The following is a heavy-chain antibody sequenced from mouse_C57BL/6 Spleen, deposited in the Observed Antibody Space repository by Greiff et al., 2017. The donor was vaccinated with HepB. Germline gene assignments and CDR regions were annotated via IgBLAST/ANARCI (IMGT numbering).Heavy chain of an antibody. V-gene: IGHV1-52*01. Sequence: QVQLQQPGAELVRPGSSVKLSCKASGYTFTSYWMHWVKQRPIQGLEWIGNIDPSDSETHYNQKFKDKATLTVDKSSSTAYMQLSSLTSEDSAVYYCARSDYGYDVPFAYWGQGTLVTVSA. CDR1: GYTFTSYW. D-gene: IGHD2-2*01. CDR3: ARSDYGYDVPFAY. J-gene: IGHJ3*01. CDR2: IDPSDSET.